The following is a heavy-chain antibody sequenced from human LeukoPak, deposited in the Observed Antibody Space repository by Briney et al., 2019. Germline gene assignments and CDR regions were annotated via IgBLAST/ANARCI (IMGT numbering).Heavy chain of an antibody. CDR3: ARSYDILTGYSHLDY. CDR1: GFTFSNFA. J-gene: IGHJ4*02. V-gene: IGHV3-23*01. CDR2: ISGSGGIT. D-gene: IGHD3-9*01. Sequence: GGSLRLSCAASGFTFSNFAMSWVRQAPGKGLEWVSGISGSGGITYYADSVKGRFTISRDNSKNTLYLQMNSLRAEDTAVYYCARSYDILTGYSHLDYWGQGTLVTVSS.